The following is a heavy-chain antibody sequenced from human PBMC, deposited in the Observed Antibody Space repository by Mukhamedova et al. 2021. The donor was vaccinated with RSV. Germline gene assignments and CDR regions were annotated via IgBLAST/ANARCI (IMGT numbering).Heavy chain of an antibody. J-gene: IGHJ5*02. V-gene: IGHV4-61*02. CDR2: IYTSGST. D-gene: IGHD5-18*01. Sequence: GLEWIGRIYTSGSTNYNPSLKSRVTISVDTSKNQFSLKLCSVTAADTAVYYCARGADTAEFDPWGQGTLVTVSS. CDR3: ARGADTAEFDP.